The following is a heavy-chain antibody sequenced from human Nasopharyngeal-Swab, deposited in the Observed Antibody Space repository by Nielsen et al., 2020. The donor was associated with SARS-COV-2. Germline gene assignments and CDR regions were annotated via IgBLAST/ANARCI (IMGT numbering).Heavy chain of an antibody. CDR2: INHNERT. CDR1: GGSFNGFY. CDR3: ARAGRTAYGLDV. D-gene: IGHD2-21*01. V-gene: IGHV4-34*01. J-gene: IGHJ6*02. Sequence: SETLSLTCSVSGGSFNGFYWNWIRQPPGKGLEWIGEINHNERTNYNPSLKSRVTMSVDTSKNQLSLTLNSVTAEDTAVYYCARAGRTAYGLDVWGQGTTVTVSS.